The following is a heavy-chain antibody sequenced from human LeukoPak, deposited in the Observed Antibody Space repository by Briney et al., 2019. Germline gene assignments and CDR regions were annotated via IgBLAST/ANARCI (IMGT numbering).Heavy chain of an antibody. CDR2: IYYSGTT. D-gene: IGHD7-27*01. CDR3: ARGANWGSPDY. Sequence: PSETLSLTCTVSGGSMSPYYWNWIRQPPGKGLEWIGYIYYSGTTSYNPSLKSRVTISLDTSKNQFSLKLSSVTAADTAVYYCARGANWGSPDYWGQGTLVTVSS. CDR1: GGSMSPYY. V-gene: IGHV4-59*01. J-gene: IGHJ4*02.